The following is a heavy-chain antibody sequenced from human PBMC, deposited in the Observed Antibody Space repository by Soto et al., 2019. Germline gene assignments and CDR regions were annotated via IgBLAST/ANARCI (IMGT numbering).Heavy chain of an antibody. V-gene: IGHV3-9*01. CDR3: VRDMVAGGADY. CDR1: GLSFENYA. J-gene: IGHJ4*02. CDR2: IYWNSARI. Sequence: EVQLVESGGDLVQPGRSLRLSCAASGLSFENYAMHWVRQPPGKGLEWVSGIYWNSARIGYADSVKGRFTISRDNTKNSLYLQMNSLRVADTALYYCVRDMVAGGADYWGQGTLVSVSS. D-gene: IGHD2-15*01.